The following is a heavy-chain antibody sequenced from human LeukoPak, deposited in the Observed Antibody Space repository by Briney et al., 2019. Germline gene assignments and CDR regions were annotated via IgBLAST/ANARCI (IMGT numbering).Heavy chain of an antibody. CDR2: VYHSGST. V-gene: IGHV4-4*02. J-gene: IGHJ4*02. CDR1: GDSISNSYW. Sequence: PSGTLSLTCAVSGDSISNSYWWTWVRQPPGKGLEWIGEVYHSGSTNYNPSLKSRVTMSVDKPNNQSSLRLTSVTAADTAVYYCARDLPGSGVNCDQWGQGTLVTVSS. CDR3: ARDLPGSGVNCDQ. D-gene: IGHD3-10*01.